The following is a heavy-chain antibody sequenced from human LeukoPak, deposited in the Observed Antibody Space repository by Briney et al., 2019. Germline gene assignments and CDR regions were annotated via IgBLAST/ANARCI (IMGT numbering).Heavy chain of an antibody. V-gene: IGHV3-23*01. CDR1: GFTFTSYS. CDR3: AKKAQYNGNYPLDY. J-gene: IGHJ4*02. CDR2: TSDRGDYT. Sequence: GGSLRLSCAASGFTFTSYSMSWVRQAPGKGLEWVSGTSDRGDYTYYADSVKGRFTISRDNSKNTLYLQMNSLGAEDTALYFCAKKAQYNGNYPLDYWGQGTLVTVSS. D-gene: IGHD1-26*01.